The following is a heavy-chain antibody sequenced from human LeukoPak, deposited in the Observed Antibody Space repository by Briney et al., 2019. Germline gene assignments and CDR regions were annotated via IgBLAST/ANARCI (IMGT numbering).Heavy chain of an antibody. CDR2: IYSSGST. CDR3: ARVRGRGYNWFDP. V-gene: IGHV4-61*02. D-gene: IGHD3-10*01. J-gene: IGHJ5*02. Sequence: SETLSLTCTVSGGSVSSGSYYWSWIRQPAGKGLEWIGRIYSSGSTNYNPSLKSRVTMSVDTSKNQFSLKLNSVTAADTAVYYCARVRGRGYNWFDPWGQGTLVTVSS. CDR1: GGSVSSGSYY.